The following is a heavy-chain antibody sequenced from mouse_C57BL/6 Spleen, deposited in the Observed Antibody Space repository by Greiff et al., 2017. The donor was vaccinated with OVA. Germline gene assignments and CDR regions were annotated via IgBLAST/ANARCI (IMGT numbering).Heavy chain of an antibody. J-gene: IGHJ4*01. CDR1: GYTFTSYW. CDR2: IDPSDSYT. D-gene: IGHD1-1*01. V-gene: IGHV1-50*01. CDR3: ARRNWYGSSCYYYAMDY. Sequence: QVQLQQPGAELVKPGASVKLSCKASGYTFTSYWMQWVKQRPGQGLEWIGEIDPSDSYTNYNQKFKGQATLTVDTSSSTAYMQLSSLTAEDSAVYYCARRNWYGSSCYYYAMDYWGQGTSVTVSS.